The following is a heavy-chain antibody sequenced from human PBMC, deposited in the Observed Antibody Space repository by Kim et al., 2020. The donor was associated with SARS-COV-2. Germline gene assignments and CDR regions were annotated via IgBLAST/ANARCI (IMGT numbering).Heavy chain of an antibody. CDR3: AKEVRITMVRGVPYGMDV. V-gene: IGHV3-23*01. CDR2: ISGSGGST. CDR1: GFTFSSYA. D-gene: IGHD3-10*01. Sequence: GGSLRLSCAASGFTFSSYAMSWVRQAPGKGLEWVSAISGSGGSTYYADSVKGRFTISRDNSKNTLYLQMNSLRAEDTAVYYCAKEVRITMVRGVPYGMDVWGQGTTVTVSS. J-gene: IGHJ6*02.